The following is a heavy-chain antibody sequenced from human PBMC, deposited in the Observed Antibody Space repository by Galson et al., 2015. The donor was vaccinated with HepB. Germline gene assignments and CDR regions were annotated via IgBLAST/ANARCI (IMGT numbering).Heavy chain of an antibody. CDR1: GYTFTSYA. D-gene: IGHD3-10*01. J-gene: IGHJ4*02. V-gene: IGHV1-3*01. CDR3: ARARVLLWFGELLELGY. CDR2: INAGNGNT. Sequence: SVKVSCKASGYTFTSYAMHWVRQAPGQRLEWMGWINAGNGNTKYSQKFQGRVTITRDTSASTAYMELSSLRSEDTAVYYCARARVLLWFGELLELGYWGQGTLVTVSS.